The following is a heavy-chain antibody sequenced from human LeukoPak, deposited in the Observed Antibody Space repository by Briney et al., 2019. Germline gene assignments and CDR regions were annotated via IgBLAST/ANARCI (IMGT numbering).Heavy chain of an antibody. D-gene: IGHD6-13*01. CDR1: GGSISSYY. V-gene: IGHV4-39*02. CDR2: IYYSGST. Sequence: PSETLSLTCTVSGGSISSYYWGWIRQPPGKGLEWIGSIYYSGSTYYNPSLKSRVTISVDTSKNQFSLKLSSVTAADTAVYYCAREAAADHHFDYWGQGTLVTVSS. CDR3: AREAAADHHFDY. J-gene: IGHJ4*02.